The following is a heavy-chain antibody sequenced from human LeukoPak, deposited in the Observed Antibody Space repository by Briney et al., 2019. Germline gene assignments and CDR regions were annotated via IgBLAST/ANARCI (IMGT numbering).Heavy chain of an antibody. CDR1: RFTVSGNY. D-gene: IGHD5-24*01. CDR3: ARGDAIGAFDI. Sequence: GGSLRLSCAASRFTVSGNYMNWVRQAPGKGLEWVSVIYSGGSTYYADSAKGRFAISRDNSKNTLYLQMNSLRAEDTAVYFCARGDAIGAFDIWGQGTMVTVSS. V-gene: IGHV3-66*01. CDR2: IYSGGST. J-gene: IGHJ3*02.